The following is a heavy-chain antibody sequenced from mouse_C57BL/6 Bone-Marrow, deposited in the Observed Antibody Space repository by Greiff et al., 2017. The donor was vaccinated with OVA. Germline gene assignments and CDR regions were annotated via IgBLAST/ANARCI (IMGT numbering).Heavy chain of an antibody. CDR3: ARHDDYDVAWFAY. V-gene: IGHV2-6-1*01. CDR2: IWSDGST. D-gene: IGHD2-4*01. J-gene: IGHJ3*01. CDR1: GFSLTSYG. Sequence: VQLQQSGPGLVAPSQSLSITCTVSGFSLTSYGVHWVRQPPGKGLEWLVVIWSDGSTTYNSALKSRLSISKDNSKSQVFLKMNSLQTDDTAMYYCARHDDYDVAWFAYWGQGTLVTVSA.